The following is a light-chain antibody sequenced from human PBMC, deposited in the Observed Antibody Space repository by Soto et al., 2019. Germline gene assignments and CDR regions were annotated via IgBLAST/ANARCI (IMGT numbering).Light chain of an antibody. CDR2: VAS. Sequence: DIPMTQSPSSLSASVGDRVTITCRASQSINTYLNWYQQKPGKPPKLLIYVASTLQSGVPSRFRGSGSGTDFTLTINSLQPEDFATYYCQQSYSTPPLTFGGGTKVEIK. CDR1: QSINTY. V-gene: IGKV1-39*01. CDR3: QQSYSTPPLT. J-gene: IGKJ4*01.